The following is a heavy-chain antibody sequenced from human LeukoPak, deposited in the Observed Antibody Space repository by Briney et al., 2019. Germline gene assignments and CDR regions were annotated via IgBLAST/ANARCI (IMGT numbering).Heavy chain of an antibody. D-gene: IGHD4-11*01. CDR2: IRDDGSNK. CDR1: GFIFSSDG. CDR3: ASHYLTTGSNPQPDC. V-gene: IGHV3-30*02. J-gene: IGHJ4*02. Sequence: GGSLRLSCAASGFIFSSDGMHWVRQAPGKGLIWLAFIRDDGSNKYYADSVKGRFTIFRDNSKNTLYLQMNSLRTEDTAVYYCASHYLTTGSNPQPDCWGQGTLVTVSS.